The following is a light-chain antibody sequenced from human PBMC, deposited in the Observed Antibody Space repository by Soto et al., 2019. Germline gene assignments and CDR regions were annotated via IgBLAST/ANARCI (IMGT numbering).Light chain of an antibody. J-gene: IGLJ1*01. CDR1: SSDVGSFDL. Sequence: QSALTQPASVSASPGQSITISCTAASSDVGSFDLVSWYQQNPGKAPKLLIYEGSKRPSGVSNRFSGSNSGNTASLTISGLQAEDEADYYCCSCAGSVFYVFGTGTKVTVL. V-gene: IGLV2-23*01. CDR2: EGS. CDR3: CSCAGSVFYV.